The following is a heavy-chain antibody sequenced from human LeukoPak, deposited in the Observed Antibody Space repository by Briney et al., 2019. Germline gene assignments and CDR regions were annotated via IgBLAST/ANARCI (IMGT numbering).Heavy chain of an antibody. D-gene: IGHD3-3*01. V-gene: IGHV4-59*08. CDR3: ARIWGSGYNDAFDI. J-gene: IGHJ3*02. CDR1: GGSISSYS. CDR2: IYYSGNT. Sequence: SETLSLTRTVSGGSISSYSWSWIRQPPGKGLEWIGYIYYSGNTNYNPSLKSRVTISVDMSKTQFSLKLTSVTAADTAVYYCARIWGSGYNDAFDIWGQGTMVTVSS.